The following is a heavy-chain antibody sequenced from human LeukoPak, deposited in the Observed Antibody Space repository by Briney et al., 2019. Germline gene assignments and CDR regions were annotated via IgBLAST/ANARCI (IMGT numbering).Heavy chain of an antibody. CDR1: GYSFTNYW. CDR2: ISPGDSHT. D-gene: IGHD2-15*01. V-gene: IGHV5-51*01. CDR3: AGGPTVYGMDV. J-gene: IGHJ6*02. Sequence: GESLRISCKDSGYSFTNYWIGWVRQMPGKGLEWMGIISPGDSHTRYSPSFQGQVTISADKSIGTAYLQWSSLKASDTAIYYCAGGPTVYGMDVWGQGTTVTVSS.